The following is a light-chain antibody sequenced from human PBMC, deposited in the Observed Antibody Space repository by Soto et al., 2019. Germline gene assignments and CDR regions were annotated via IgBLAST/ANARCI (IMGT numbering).Light chain of an antibody. V-gene: IGLV2-14*01. J-gene: IGLJ1*01. CDR2: DVN. Sequence: QSALTQPASVSGSPGQSITISCTGTSSDVGGYNYVSWYQQNPGKAPKLMIYDVNNRPSGVSYRFSGSKSGNTASQPISGLQAEDDADYYCSSYTSSSTQVFGTGTKLTVL. CDR1: SSDVGGYNY. CDR3: SSYTSSSTQV.